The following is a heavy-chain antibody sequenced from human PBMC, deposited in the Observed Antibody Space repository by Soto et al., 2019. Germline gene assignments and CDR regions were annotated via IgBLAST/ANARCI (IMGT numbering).Heavy chain of an antibody. J-gene: IGHJ5*02. V-gene: IGHV1-24*01. CDR2: FDPEDGDA. CDR3: ATGLPKYNYDSSGYYPFDP. CDR1: GYTLTELS. Sequence: ASVKVSCKVSGYTLTELSMHWVRQAPGKGFEWMGGFDPEDGDAIYAQKFQGRVTMTEDTSTDTAYMELSSLRSEDTAVYYCATGLPKYNYDSSGYYPFDPWGQGTLVTVSS. D-gene: IGHD3-22*01.